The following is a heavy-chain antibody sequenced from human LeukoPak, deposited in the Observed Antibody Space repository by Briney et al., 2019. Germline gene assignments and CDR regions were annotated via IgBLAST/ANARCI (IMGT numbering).Heavy chain of an antibody. V-gene: IGHV5-51*01. CDR1: GYSFTNYW. Sequence: GESLKISCKGSGYSFTNYWIGWVRQMPGKGLEWMGIIYPGDSDTRYSPSFQGQVTISADKSVNTAYLQWSSLQASDTAMYFCARLITIFGVVGYFDFWGQGTLVTVSS. J-gene: IGHJ4*02. CDR3: ARLITIFGVVGYFDF. CDR2: IYPGDSDT. D-gene: IGHD3-3*01.